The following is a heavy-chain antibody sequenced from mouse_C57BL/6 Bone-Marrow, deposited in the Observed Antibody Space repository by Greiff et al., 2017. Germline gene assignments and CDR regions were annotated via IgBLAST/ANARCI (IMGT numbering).Heavy chain of an antibody. CDR1: GYTFTSYW. Sequence: QVQLQQPGAELVRPGSSVKLSCKASGYTFTSYWMDWVKQRPGQGLEWIGNIYPSDSETHYNQKFKDKATLTVDKSSSTAYMQLSSLTSEDSAVYYGARRGYGNYPHYFDYWGQGTTLTVSS. V-gene: IGHV1-61*01. CDR3: ARRGYGNYPHYFDY. D-gene: IGHD2-1*01. J-gene: IGHJ2*01. CDR2: IYPSDSET.